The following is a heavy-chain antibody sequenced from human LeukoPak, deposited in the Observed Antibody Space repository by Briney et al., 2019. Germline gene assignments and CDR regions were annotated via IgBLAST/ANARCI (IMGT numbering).Heavy chain of an antibody. CDR1: GGSISSYY. J-gene: IGHJ6*02. V-gene: IGHV4-59*12. Sequence: SETLSLTCTVSGGSISSYYWSWIRQPPGKGLEWIGYIYYSGSTNYNPSLKSRVTISVDKSKKQFSLKLNSVTAADTAVYYCASSVRFGELLSPRSGMDVWGQGTTVTVSS. CDR3: ASSVRFGELLSPRSGMDV. CDR2: IYYSGST. D-gene: IGHD3-10*01.